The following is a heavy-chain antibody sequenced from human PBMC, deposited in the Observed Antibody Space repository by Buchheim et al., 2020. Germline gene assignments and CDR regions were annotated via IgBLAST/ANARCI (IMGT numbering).Heavy chain of an antibody. CDR2: ISYDGSNK. CDR1: GFTFSSYG. Sequence: QVQLVESGGGVVQPGRSLRLSCAASGFTFSSYGMHWVRQAPGKGPEWVAVISYDGSNKYYADSVKGRFTISRDNSKNTLYLQMNSLRAEDTAVYYCAKDSPQGSGKHYYYGMDVWGQGTT. D-gene: IGHD3-10*01. CDR3: AKDSPQGSGKHYYYGMDV. J-gene: IGHJ6*02. V-gene: IGHV3-30*18.